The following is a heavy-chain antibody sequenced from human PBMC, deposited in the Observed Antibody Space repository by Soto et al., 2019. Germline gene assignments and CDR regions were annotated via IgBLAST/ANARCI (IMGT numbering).Heavy chain of an antibody. V-gene: IGHV3-74*01. CDR1: AFTFSGRS. Sequence: GVSLRLSFAASAFTFSGRSVHWVRQAPGKGLVWVSGIDKVGTDSTYADSVKGRFTSSRDNAKNTVYLQMNSLRVEDTAVYYCARGWFGPDVWGKGTTVTVSS. CDR2: IDKVGTDS. CDR3: ARGWFGPDV. D-gene: IGHD3-10*01. J-gene: IGHJ6*04.